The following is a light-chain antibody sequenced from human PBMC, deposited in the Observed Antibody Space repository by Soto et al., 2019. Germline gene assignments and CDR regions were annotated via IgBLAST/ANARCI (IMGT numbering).Light chain of an antibody. J-gene: IGLJ1*01. Sequence: QSALTQPPSASGTPGQRVTISCSGSSSNIGSNYVYWYLQLPGTAPKLLIYRNNQRPSGVPDRFSGSKSGTSASLAISGLRSEDEADYYCAAWDDSLSVLFGTGTKVTVL. V-gene: IGLV1-47*01. CDR2: RNN. CDR3: AAWDDSLSVL. CDR1: SSNIGSNY.